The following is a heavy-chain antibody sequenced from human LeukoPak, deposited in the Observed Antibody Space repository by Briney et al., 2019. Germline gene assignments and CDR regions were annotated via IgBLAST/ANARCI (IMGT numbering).Heavy chain of an antibody. Sequence: ASVKVSCKASGYTFTSYDINWVRQATGQGLEWMGWMNPNSGNTGYAQKFQGRVTITRNTSISTAYMELSSLRSEDTAVYYRARASGIAAAGTMDYWGQGTLVTVSS. J-gene: IGHJ4*02. D-gene: IGHD6-13*01. CDR1: GYTFTSYD. CDR2: MNPNSGNT. CDR3: ARASGIAAAGTMDY. V-gene: IGHV1-8*03.